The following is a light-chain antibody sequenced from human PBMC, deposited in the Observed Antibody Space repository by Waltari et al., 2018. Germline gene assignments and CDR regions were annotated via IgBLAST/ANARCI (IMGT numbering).Light chain of an antibody. CDR1: SSDVGGYNY. V-gene: IGLV2-11*01. Sequence: QSALTQPRSVSGSPGQSVTISCTGGSSDVGGYNYVFWYQQHPGKAPNLLIYDVFKRPSGVPDRFSASKSCNTASLTISGLQAYDEAEYHCCSYGGSYTLLFGGGTKLTVL. CDR2: DVF. J-gene: IGLJ2*01. CDR3: CSYGGSYTLL.